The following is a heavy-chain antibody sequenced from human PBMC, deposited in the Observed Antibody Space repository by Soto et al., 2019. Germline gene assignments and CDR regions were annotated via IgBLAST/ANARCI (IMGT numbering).Heavy chain of an antibody. J-gene: IGHJ6*02. Sequence: QVQLVQSGAEVKKPGASVKVSCKASGYTFTSFVFSWVRQAPGQGLEGMGWIGAYNGNTNYAQKPQGRVTMTTDTSTSTAYMELRSLRSDDTAVYYCATGIAAAGTFYYYYYGMDVWGQGTTVTVSS. CDR2: IGAYNGNT. CDR3: ATGIAAAGTFYYYYYGMDV. D-gene: IGHD6-13*01. CDR1: GYTFTSFV. V-gene: IGHV1-18*01.